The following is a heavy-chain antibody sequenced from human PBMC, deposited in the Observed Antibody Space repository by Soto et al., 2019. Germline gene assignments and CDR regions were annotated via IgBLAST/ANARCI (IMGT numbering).Heavy chain of an antibody. CDR2: ISGSGGSA. J-gene: IGHJ4*02. CDR1: GFTFSSYA. V-gene: IGHV3-23*01. CDR3: IRVSSSVRFYFDY. D-gene: IGHD6-6*01. Sequence: PVGSLRLSCAASGFTFSSYAMSWVRQAPGKGLEWVSAISGSGGSAYYADSVKGRFTISRDNSKNTLYLQMNSLRAEDTAVYYCIRVSSSVRFYFDYWGQGTLVTVSS.